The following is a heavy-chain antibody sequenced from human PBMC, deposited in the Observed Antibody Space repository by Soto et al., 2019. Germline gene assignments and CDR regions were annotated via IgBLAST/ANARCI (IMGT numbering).Heavy chain of an antibody. CDR2: INAGKGNT. V-gene: IGHV1-3*01. J-gene: IGHJ6*02. Sequence: QVQLVQSGAEVKKPGASVKVSCKASGYTFTRYALHWVRQAPGQRLEWMGWINAGKGNTKYSQKFQDRVTITRDTSASTAYMELSSLISEGTAVYYCARDEDVWGQGTTVTVSS. CDR1: GYTFTRYA. CDR3: ARDEDV.